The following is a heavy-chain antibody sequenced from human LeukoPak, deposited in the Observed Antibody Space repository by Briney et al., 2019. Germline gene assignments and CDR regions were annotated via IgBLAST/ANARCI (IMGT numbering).Heavy chain of an antibody. D-gene: IGHD1-1*01. CDR2: IKEDGSDK. CDR1: GFTLSPYW. CDR3: ARTRGYTTNLNRYYFDY. V-gene: IGHV3-7*01. Sequence: PGGSLRLSCTGSGFTLSPYWMSWVRQAPGKGLEWVATIKEDGSDKYYMDSVKGRFTISRDNAKKSVYLQMNNLKFEDTALYYCARTRGYTTNLNRYYFDYWGQGTLVTVSS. J-gene: IGHJ4*02.